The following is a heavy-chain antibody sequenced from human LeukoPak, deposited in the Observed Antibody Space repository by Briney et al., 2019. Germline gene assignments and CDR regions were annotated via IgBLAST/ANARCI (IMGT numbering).Heavy chain of an antibody. J-gene: IGHJ4*02. Sequence: ASVKVSCKASGYTFTGYYMHWVRQAPGQGLEWMGWIIPNSGGTNYAQKFQGRVTMTRDTSISTAYMELSRLRSDDTAVYYCARLKNLRYNWNGLGYWGQGTLVTVSS. CDR2: IIPNSGGT. D-gene: IGHD1-1*01. CDR1: GYTFTGYY. CDR3: ARLKNLRYNWNGLGY. V-gene: IGHV1-2*02.